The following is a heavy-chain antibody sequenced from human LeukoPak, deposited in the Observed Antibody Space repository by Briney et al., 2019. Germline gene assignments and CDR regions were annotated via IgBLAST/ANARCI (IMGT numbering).Heavy chain of an antibody. V-gene: IGHV3-66*01. CDR2: IYSGGST. Sequence: GGSLRLSCAASGFTVSSYYMTWVRQAPGKGLEWVSVIYSGGSTYYADSVKGRVAISRDNSRNTVFLQMNSVRAEDTAVYYCARSYSNHLFGMDVWGQGTTVTVSS. CDR1: GFTVSSYY. D-gene: IGHD4-11*01. CDR3: ARSYSNHLFGMDV. J-gene: IGHJ6*02.